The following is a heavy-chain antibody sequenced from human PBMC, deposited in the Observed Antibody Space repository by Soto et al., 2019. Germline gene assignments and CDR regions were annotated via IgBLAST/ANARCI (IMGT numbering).Heavy chain of an antibody. Sequence: EVQLVESGGGLVQPGGSLRLSCAASGFTFSDHYMDWVRQAPGKGLEWVGRTRNKANSYTTEYAASVKGRFTISRDDSKNSLYLQMNSLKPEDTAVYYGTRRPPNGGMDVWGQGTTVTVSS. J-gene: IGHJ6*02. CDR2: TRNKANSYTT. D-gene: IGHD2-8*01. V-gene: IGHV3-72*01. CDR1: GFTFSDHY. CDR3: TRRPPNGGMDV.